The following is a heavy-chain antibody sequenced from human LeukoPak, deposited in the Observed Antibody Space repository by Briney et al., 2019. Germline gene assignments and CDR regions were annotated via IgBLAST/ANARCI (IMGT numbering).Heavy chain of an antibody. CDR2: IKHDGSDK. D-gene: IGHD7-27*01. CDR3: AREDWGPDY. CDR1: GFTFTRYW. Sequence: PGRSLRLSCAASGFTFTRYWMVWVRQAPGKGLEWVANIKHDGSDKNYVDSVKGRFTISRDNAENLLYLQMNSLRAEDTAVYLCAREDWGPDYWGQGTLVTVSS. J-gene: IGHJ4*02. V-gene: IGHV3-7*01.